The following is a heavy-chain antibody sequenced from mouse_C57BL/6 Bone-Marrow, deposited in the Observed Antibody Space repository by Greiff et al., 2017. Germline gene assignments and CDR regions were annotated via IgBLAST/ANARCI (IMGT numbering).Heavy chain of an antibody. CDR3: IQLGPRGFDY. Sequence: EVKVEESGGGLVQPGGSMKLSCVASGFTFSNYWMNWVRQSPEKGLEWGAQIRLKSDNYATHYAESVKGRFTISRDDSKSSVYLQMNNLRAEDTGIYYCIQLGPRGFDYWGQGTTLTVSS. CDR2: IRLKSDNYAT. J-gene: IGHJ2*01. D-gene: IGHD4-1*02. CDR1: GFTFSNYW. V-gene: IGHV6-3*01.